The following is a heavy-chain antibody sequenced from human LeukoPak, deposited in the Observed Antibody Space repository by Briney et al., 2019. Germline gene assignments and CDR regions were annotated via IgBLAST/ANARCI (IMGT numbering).Heavy chain of an antibody. CDR3: ARTLGSSYSNFDY. J-gene: IGHJ4*02. CDR1: GYTFTGYY. CDR2: INTNTGNP. V-gene: IGHV7-4-1*02. Sequence: ASVKVSCKASGYTFTGYYMHWVRQAPGQGLEWMGWINTNTGNPTYAQGFTGRFVFSLDSSVSTAYLQISSLKTEDTAVYYCARTLGSSYSNFDYWGQGTLVTVSS. D-gene: IGHD6-13*01.